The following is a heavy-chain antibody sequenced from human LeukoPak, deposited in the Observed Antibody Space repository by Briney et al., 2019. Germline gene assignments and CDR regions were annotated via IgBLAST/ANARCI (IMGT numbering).Heavy chain of an antibody. CDR2: ISSSSSYI. CDR1: GFTFSNYS. J-gene: IGHJ6*01. CDR3: ARGLNSYGSGDMDV. V-gene: IGHV3-21*01. D-gene: IGHD3-10*01. Sequence: GGSLRLSCAASGFTFSNYSMNWVRQAPGKGLEWVSSISSSSSYIYYADSVKGRFTISRDNPKNSLYLQMNSLRAEDTAVYYCARGLNSYGSGDMDVWGQGTTVTISS.